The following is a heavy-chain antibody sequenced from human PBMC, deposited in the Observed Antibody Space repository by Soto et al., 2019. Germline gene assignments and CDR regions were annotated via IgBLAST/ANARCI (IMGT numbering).Heavy chain of an antibody. D-gene: IGHD3-10*01. CDR1: GFTFSDYA. V-gene: IGHV3-23*01. J-gene: IGHJ6*02. CDR3: ARGDRGGSGSPASYYFSGLDV. Sequence: EVHVLESGGDLVQPGGSLRLSCAASGFTFSDYAMTWVRQAPGKGLDWVSSVSANGDITYYADSVKGRFTISRDNSNNTLLLQINSLRAEDTALFYCARGDRGGSGSPASYYFSGLDVWGQGTTVTVSS. CDR2: VSANGDIT.